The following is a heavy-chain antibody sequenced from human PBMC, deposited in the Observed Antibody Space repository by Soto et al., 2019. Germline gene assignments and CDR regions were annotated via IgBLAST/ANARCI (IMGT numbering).Heavy chain of an antibody. D-gene: IGHD3-3*01. V-gene: IGHV4-59*01. CDR1: GGSISSYY. CDR2: IYYSGST. CDR3: AGGVRWDWIGYPSPGPFDY. J-gene: IGHJ4*02. Sequence: SETLSLTCTVSGGSISSYYWSWIRQPPGKGLEWIGYIYYSGSTNYNPSLKSRATISVDTSNNQFSLKLCSVTAADTAVDYCAGGVRWDWIGYPSPGPFDYWGQGTLVTVSS.